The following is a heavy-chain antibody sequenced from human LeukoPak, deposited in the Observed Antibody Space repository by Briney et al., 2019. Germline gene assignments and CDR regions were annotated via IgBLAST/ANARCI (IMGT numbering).Heavy chain of an antibody. CDR3: ARITYDFWSGYYMPDDP. D-gene: IGHD3-3*01. Sequence: AASVKVSCKASGYTFTNYGISWVRQAPAQGLEWMGWISIYNCNTDYAQKLRGRVTMTTGTSTSTAYMELRSLRSDDTAVYYCARITYDFWSGYYMPDDPWGQGTLVTVSS. J-gene: IGHJ5*02. CDR2: ISIYNCNT. V-gene: IGHV1-18*01. CDR1: GYTFTNYG.